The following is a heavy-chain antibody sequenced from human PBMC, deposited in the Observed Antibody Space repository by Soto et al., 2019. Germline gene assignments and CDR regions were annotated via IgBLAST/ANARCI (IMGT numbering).Heavy chain of an antibody. CDR1: GFTFSSYG. D-gene: IGHD2-15*01. J-gene: IGHJ6*02. CDR2: ISYDGSNK. Sequence: GGSLRLSCAASGFTFSSYGMHWVRQAPGKGLEWVAVISYDGSNKYYADSVKGRFTISRDNSKNTLYLQMNSLRAEDTAVYYCAKDIGYCSGGSCYSPGQFRYGMDVWGQGTTVTVSS. CDR3: AKDIGYCSGGSCYSPGQFRYGMDV. V-gene: IGHV3-30*18.